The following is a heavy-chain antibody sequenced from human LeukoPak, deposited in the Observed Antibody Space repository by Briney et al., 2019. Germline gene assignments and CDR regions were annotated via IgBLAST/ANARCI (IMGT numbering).Heavy chain of an antibody. V-gene: IGHV3-21*01. Sequence: GGSLRLSCAASGFTFSSYSMNWVRQAPGKGLEWVSSISSSSSYIYYADSVKGRFTISRDNAKNSLYLQMNSLRAEDTAVCYCARARSGDNYFDYWGQGTLVTVSS. D-gene: IGHD2-21*01. CDR3: ARARSGDNYFDY. CDR1: GFTFSSYS. J-gene: IGHJ4*02. CDR2: ISSSSSYI.